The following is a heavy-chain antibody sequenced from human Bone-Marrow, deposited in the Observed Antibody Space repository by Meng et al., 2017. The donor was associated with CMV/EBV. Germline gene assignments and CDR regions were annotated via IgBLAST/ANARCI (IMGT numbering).Heavy chain of an antibody. CDR1: RASISSNSGA. J-gene: IGHJ5*02. V-gene: IGHV6-1*01. D-gene: IGHD3-10*01. Sequence: QFQLRASGPGLLKAPQPLSATCANSRASISSNSGAWNWIRQSPSRGLEWLGRTYYRSKWYNDYAVSVKSRITINPDTSKNQFSLQLNSVTPEDTAVYYCAREVWFGEFYNWFDPWGQGTLVTVSS. CDR2: TYYRSKWYN. CDR3: AREVWFGEFYNWFDP.